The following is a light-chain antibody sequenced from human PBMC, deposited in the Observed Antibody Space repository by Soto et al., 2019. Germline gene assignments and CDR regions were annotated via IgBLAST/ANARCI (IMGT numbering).Light chain of an antibody. Sequence: ERVMTQSRGTLAVSPGGRATRSGRASQTIDTNLAWYQQKPGQAPRLLIFGASTRATGIPARFSGSGSGTEFSLTITSLQSEDFALYYCQQYNNRPPWTFGQGTKVDIK. CDR2: GAS. CDR1: QTIDTN. CDR3: QQYNNRPPWT. J-gene: IGKJ1*01. V-gene: IGKV3-15*01.